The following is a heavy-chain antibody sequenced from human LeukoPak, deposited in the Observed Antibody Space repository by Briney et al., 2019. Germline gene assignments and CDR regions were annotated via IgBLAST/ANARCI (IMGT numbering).Heavy chain of an antibody. CDR2: INPNSGGT. V-gene: IGHV1-2*02. CDR3: ARAGYSSSWYMDY. J-gene: IGHJ4*02. CDR1: GYTFTGYY. Sequence: ASVKVSCKASGYTFTGYYMHWVRQAPGQGLEWMGWINPNSGGTNYAQKFQGRVTKTRDTSISTAYMELSRLRSDDTAVYYCARAGYSSSWYMDYWGQGTLVTVSS. D-gene: IGHD6-13*01.